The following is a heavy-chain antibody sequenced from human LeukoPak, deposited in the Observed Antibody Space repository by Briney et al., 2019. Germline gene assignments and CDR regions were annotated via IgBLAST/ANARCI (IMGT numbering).Heavy chain of an antibody. Sequence: PSETLSLTCTVSGGSISSYYWSWIRQPPGKGMEWIGYIYYSGSTNYNPSLKSRVTISEDTSKNQFSLKLSSVTAADTAVYYCARDRGGYGDYVYWYFDLWGRGTLVSVSS. D-gene: IGHD4-17*01. J-gene: IGHJ2*01. CDR2: IYYSGST. CDR3: ARDRGGYGDYVYWYFDL. V-gene: IGHV4-59*01. CDR1: GGSISSYY.